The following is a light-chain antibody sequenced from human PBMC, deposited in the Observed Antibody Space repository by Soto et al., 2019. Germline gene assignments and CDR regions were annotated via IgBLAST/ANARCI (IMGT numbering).Light chain of an antibody. V-gene: IGKV3-11*01. CDR2: DAS. J-gene: IGKJ2*01. Sequence: EIVLTQSPATLSLSLGERATLSCRASQSVGDYLAWYQQQPGQPPRLLISDASNRAAGIPARFSGSGSGTDFPPTISRLEAEDFAVYYCQQRGNLYTFGQGTKLEIK. CDR1: QSVGDY. CDR3: QQRGNLYT.